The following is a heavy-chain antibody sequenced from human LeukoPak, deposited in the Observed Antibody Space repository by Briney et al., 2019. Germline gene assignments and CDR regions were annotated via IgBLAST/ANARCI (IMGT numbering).Heavy chain of an antibody. D-gene: IGHD3-10*01. Sequence: SETLSLTCTVSGGSISSYYWSWIRQPPGKGLEWTGYIYYSGSTNYNPSLKSRVTISVDTSKNQFSLKLSSVTAADTAVYYCARLATLTGGWFDPWGQGTLVTVSS. CDR2: IYYSGST. J-gene: IGHJ5*02. CDR1: GGSISSYY. CDR3: ARLATLTGGWFDP. V-gene: IGHV4-59*01.